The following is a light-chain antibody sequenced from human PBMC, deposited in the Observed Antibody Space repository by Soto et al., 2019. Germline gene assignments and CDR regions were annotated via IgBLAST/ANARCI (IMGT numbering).Light chain of an antibody. V-gene: IGLV2-14*03. CDR3: SSYTSTNTVV. CDR2: DVS. J-gene: IGLJ2*01. Sequence: QSALTQPASVSGSPGQPITISCTGTSSDVGGYNYVSWYQQHPGKAPKLMIYDVSNRPSGVSNRFSGSKSGNTASLTISGLQAEDEAEYYCSSYTSTNTVVFGGGTKLTVL. CDR1: SSDVGGYNY.